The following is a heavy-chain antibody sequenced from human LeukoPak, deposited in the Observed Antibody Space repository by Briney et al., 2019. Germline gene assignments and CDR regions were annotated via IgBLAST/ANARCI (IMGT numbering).Heavy chain of an antibody. CDR1: GGSISSYC. CDR3: ARDVGGEENWFDP. V-gene: IGHV4-59*01. CDR2: IYYSGST. Sequence: PSETLSLTCTVSGGSISSYCWSWIRQPPGKGLEWIGYIYYSGSTNYNPSLKSRVTISVDTSKNQFSLKLSSVTAADTAVYYCARDVGGEENWFDPWGQGTLVTVSS. J-gene: IGHJ5*02. D-gene: IGHD3-16*01.